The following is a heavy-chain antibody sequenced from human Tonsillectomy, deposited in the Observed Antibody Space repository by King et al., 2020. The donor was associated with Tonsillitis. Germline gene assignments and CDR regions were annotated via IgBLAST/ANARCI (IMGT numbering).Heavy chain of an antibody. Sequence: VQLVESGGGLVQPGGSLRLSCAASGFTFSSYWMSWVRQAPGKGLEWVANIKQDGSEQNYVDSVKGRFTISRDNAKNSLYLQMNSLRAEDTAVYYCARYSPPRLPYYVDYWGQGTLVTVSS. CDR2: IKQDGSEQ. CDR3: ARYSPPRLPYYVDY. CDR1: GFTFSSYW. V-gene: IGHV3-7*01. D-gene: IGHD2-15*01. J-gene: IGHJ4*02.